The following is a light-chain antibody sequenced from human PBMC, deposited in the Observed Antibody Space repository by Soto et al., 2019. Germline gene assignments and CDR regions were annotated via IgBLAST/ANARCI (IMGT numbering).Light chain of an antibody. CDR1: QSVSSSY. CDR2: GAS. Sequence: EIVLTQSPGTLSLSLGERATLSCRASQSVSSSYLAWYQQKPGQAPRLLIYGASSRATGIPDRFSGSGSGTDFTLTISSLEPEDFAVYYCQQRSNWLITFGQGTRLEI. V-gene: IGKV3D-20*02. CDR3: QQRSNWLIT. J-gene: IGKJ5*01.